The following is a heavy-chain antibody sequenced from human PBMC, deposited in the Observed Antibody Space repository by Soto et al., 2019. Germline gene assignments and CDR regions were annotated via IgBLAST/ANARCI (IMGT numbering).Heavy chain of an antibody. V-gene: IGHV3-66*01. CDR1: GFTVSGNY. Sequence: EVQLVESGGGLVQPGGSLRLSCAASGFTVSGNYMSWVRQAPGKGLEWVSAIYSVGTTYYADSVKGRFTISRDNSKNTLYLQMSSLRAEDTAVYYCASAVTHERYFDYWGQGTLVTVS. CDR3: ASAVTHERYFDY. J-gene: IGHJ4*02. CDR2: IYSVGTT. D-gene: IGHD4-17*01.